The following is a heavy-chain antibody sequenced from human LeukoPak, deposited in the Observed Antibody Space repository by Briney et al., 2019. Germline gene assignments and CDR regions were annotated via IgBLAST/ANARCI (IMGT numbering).Heavy chain of an antibody. Sequence: PGGSLRLSCAASGFTFSSYSMNWVRQAPGKGLEWVSYISSSSSTIYYADSVKGRFTISRDNAKNSLYLQMNSLRAEDTAVYYCARAEGGSSWYFDYWGQGTLVTVSS. D-gene: IGHD6-13*01. CDR2: ISSSSSTI. J-gene: IGHJ4*02. CDR1: GFTFSSYS. V-gene: IGHV3-48*04. CDR3: ARAEGGSSWYFDY.